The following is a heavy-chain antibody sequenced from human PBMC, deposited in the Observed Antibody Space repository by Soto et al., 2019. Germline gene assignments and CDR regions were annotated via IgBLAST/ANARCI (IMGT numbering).Heavy chain of an antibody. D-gene: IGHD2-15*01. J-gene: IGHJ4*02. CDR3: ARDPSRCSGGSCYSLIDY. Sequence: EVQLVESGGGLVKPGGSLRLSCAASGFTFSSYSMNWVRQAPGKGLEWVSSISSSSSYIYYADSVKGRFTISRDNAKNSLYLQMNSLRADDTAVYYCARDPSRCSGGSCYSLIDYWGQGTLVTVSS. CDR1: GFTFSSYS. V-gene: IGHV3-21*06. CDR2: ISSSSSYI.